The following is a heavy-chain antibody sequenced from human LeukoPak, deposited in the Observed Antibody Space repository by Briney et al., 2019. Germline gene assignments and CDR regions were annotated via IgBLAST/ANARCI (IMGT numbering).Heavy chain of an antibody. CDR1: GGSINSSSYY. CDR3: ASRITIFERGPAAPFDP. V-gene: IGHV4-39*01. J-gene: IGHJ5*02. D-gene: IGHD3-9*01. Sequence: TSETLSLTCTVSGGSINSSSYYWGWIRQPPGKGLEWIGSIYYSGSTYYNPSLKSRVTISVDTSKNQFSLKLSSVTAADTAVYYCASRITIFERGPAAPFDPWGQGTLVTVSS. CDR2: IYYSGST.